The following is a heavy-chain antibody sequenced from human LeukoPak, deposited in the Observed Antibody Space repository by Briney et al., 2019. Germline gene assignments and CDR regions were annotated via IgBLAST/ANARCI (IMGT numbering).Heavy chain of an antibody. D-gene: IGHD4-11*01. CDR1: GFTFSGSA. V-gene: IGHV3-73*01. CDR2: IRSKANSYAT. J-gene: IGHJ4*02. CDR3: TTLTTVTTGGY. Sequence: GGSLRLSCAASGFTFSGSAMHWVRQASGKGLEGVGRIRSKANSYATAYAASVKGRFTISRDDSKNTAYLQMNSLKTEDTAVYYCTTLTTVTTGGYWGQGTLVTVSS.